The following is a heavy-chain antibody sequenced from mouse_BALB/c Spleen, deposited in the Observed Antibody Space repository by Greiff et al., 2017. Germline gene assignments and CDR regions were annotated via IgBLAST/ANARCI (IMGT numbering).Heavy chain of an antibody. CDR3: TRPSTTATRGFAY. D-gene: IGHD1-2*01. CDR2: INPSNGGT. Sequence: VQLQQSGAELVKPGASVKLSCKASGYTFTSYYMYWVKQRPGQGLEWIGEINPSNGGTNFNEKFKSKATLTVDKSSSTAYMQLSSLTSEDSAVYYCTRPSTTATRGFAYWGQGTLVTVSA. J-gene: IGHJ3*01. V-gene: IGHV1S81*02. CDR1: GYTFTSYY.